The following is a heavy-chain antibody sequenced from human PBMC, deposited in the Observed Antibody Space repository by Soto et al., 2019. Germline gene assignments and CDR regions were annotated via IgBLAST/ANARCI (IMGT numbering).Heavy chain of an antibody. J-gene: IGHJ3*02. CDR2: MNPNSGNT. CDR3: ARDLHITIFGVVIPTRAFDI. V-gene: IGHV1-8*01. CDR1: GYTFTSYD. Sequence: ASVNVSCKASGYTFTSYDINWVRQATGQGLEWMGRMNPNSGNTGYAQKFQGRVTMTRNTSISTAYMELSSLRSEDTAVYYCARDLHITIFGVVIPTRAFDIWGQGTMVTVSS. D-gene: IGHD3-3*01.